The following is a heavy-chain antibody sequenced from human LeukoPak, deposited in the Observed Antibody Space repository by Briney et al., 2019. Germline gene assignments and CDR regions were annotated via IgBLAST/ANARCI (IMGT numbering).Heavy chain of an antibody. D-gene: IGHD3-10*01. CDR2: IYYSGST. J-gene: IGHJ6*02. Sequence: KPSETLSLTCTVSGGSISSYYWSWIWQPPGKGLEWIGYIYYSGSTNYNPSLKSRVTISVDTSKNQFSLKLSSATAADTAVYYCARDNLNYYGSGSGRYYYYGMDVWGQGTTVTVSS. CDR3: ARDNLNYYGSGSGRYYYYGMDV. CDR1: GGSISSYY. V-gene: IGHV4-59*01.